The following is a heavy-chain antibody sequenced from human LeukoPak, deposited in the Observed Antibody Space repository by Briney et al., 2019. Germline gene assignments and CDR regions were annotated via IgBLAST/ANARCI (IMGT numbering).Heavy chain of an antibody. J-gene: IGHJ4*02. CDR1: GFTFSIYS. V-gene: IGHV3-48*04. CDR2: ISSSSSGI. D-gene: IGHD1-26*01. CDR3: ARGGSYYGGFDY. Sequence: GGSLRLSCEASGFTFSIYSINWVRQAPGKGLEWVSYISSSSSGIYYADSVKGRFTISRDNAKNSLHLQMHSLRAEDTAVYYCARGGSYYGGFDYWGQGTLITVSS.